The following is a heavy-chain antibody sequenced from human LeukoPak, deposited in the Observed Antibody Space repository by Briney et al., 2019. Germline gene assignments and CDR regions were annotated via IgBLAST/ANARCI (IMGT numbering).Heavy chain of an antibody. J-gene: IGHJ4*02. D-gene: IGHD3-16*01. Sequence: SETLSLTCTVSGGSISSGNYYWGWMRQAPGKGREWIVNIYHSGSTYYNPSLKSRVTIFLDTSKNQFSLKLTSVYASDTALYYCPRATYYVWERYLSLCYWGPGSLVTVSS. V-gene: IGHV4-39*01. CDR3: PRATYYVWERYLSLCY. CDR1: GGSISSGNYY. CDR2: IYHSGST.